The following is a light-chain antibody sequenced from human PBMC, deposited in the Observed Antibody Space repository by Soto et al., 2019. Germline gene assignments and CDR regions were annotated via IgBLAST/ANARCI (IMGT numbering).Light chain of an antibody. J-gene: IGKJ4*01. CDR1: QSLLHSNGYNY. Sequence: DIVMTQSPLSLPVTPGEPASISCRSSQSLLHSNGYNYLDWYLQKPGQSPQLLNYLGSNRASGVPDRFSGSGSGIYFTLKISRVEAEDVGVYYCMQALQTPLTFGGGTKVEIK. CDR3: MQALQTPLT. CDR2: LGS. V-gene: IGKV2-28*01.